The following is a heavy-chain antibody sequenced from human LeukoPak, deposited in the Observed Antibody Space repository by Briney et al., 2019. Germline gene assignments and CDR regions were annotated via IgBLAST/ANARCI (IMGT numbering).Heavy chain of an antibody. CDR3: AGDSYGSVVKY. V-gene: IGHV3-48*01. J-gene: IGHJ4*02. Sequence: PGESLRLSCVASGFTFSSYSMNWVRQAPGKGLEWVSYISSSSSTIYYADSVKGRFTISRDNAKNSLYLQMNSLRAEDTAVYYCAGDSYGSVVKYWGQGTLVTVSS. CDR2: ISSSSSTI. D-gene: IGHD5-18*01. CDR1: GFTFSSYS.